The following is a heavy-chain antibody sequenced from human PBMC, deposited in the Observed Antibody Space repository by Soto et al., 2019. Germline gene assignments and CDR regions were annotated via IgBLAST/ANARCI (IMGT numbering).Heavy chain of an antibody. CDR2: ISYDGSNK. Sequence: GGSLRLSCAASGFTFSSYAMHWVRQAPGKGLEWVAVISYDGSNKYYADSVKGRFTISRDNSKNTLYLQMNSLRAEDTAVYYCARDKEYYYYYYGMDVWGQGTTVTVSS. J-gene: IGHJ6*02. CDR1: GFTFSSYA. V-gene: IGHV3-30-3*01. CDR3: ARDKEYYYYYYGMDV.